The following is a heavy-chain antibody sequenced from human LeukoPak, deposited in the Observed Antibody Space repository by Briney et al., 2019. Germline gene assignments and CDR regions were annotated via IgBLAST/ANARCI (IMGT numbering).Heavy chain of an antibody. V-gene: IGHV4-61*08. CDR1: GGSISSGDYY. J-gene: IGHJ4*02. CDR2: MYYSGTT. Sequence: PAQTLSLTCTVSGGSISSGDYYRSWIRQSPGKGLEWIGFMYYSGTTNYNPSLKSRVTISLGMSKNQFSLKLSSVTAADTAVYYCARLPMAVTPHVDYWGQGTLVTVSS. D-gene: IGHD2-21*02. CDR3: ARLPMAVTPHVDY.